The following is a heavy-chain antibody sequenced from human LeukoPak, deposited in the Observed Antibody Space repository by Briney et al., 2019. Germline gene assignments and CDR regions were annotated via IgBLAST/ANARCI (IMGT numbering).Heavy chain of an antibody. CDR1: AFTFSSHA. D-gene: IGHD4-11*01. CDR2: ISGNGAGT. Sequence: GGSLRLSCEASAFTFSSHAMTWVRQAPGKGLEWVSAISGNGAGTYYADSVKGRFTISRDNSKNTLHLQMDSLRAEDTAVYYCAKNRAVTPFYDYWGQGTLVTVSS. V-gene: IGHV3-23*01. CDR3: AKNRAVTPFYDY. J-gene: IGHJ4*02.